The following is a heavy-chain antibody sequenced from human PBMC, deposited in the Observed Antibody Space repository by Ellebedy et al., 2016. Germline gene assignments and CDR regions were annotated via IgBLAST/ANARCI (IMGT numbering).Heavy chain of an antibody. CDR3: TRSNAFDM. CDR2: IKQDGTDR. V-gene: IGHV3-7*01. CDR1: GFTFSAHW. Sequence: GGSLRLXCVASGFTFSAHWMFWVRQAPGKGLEWLVNIKQDGTDRYYVDSVRGRFVISRDNTKNSLYLQMNSLRAEDTAVYYCTRSNAFDMWGQGTMVTVSS. J-gene: IGHJ3*02.